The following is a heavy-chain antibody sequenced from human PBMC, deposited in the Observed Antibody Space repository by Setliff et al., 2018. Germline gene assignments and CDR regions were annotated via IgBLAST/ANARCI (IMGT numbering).Heavy chain of an antibody. J-gene: IGHJ4*02. V-gene: IGHV2-70*17. D-gene: IGHD5-12*01. CDR2: IDWYDDK. CDR3: ARIRKGYTGYEGFDY. CDR1: GFSLSTSGMY. Sequence: GSGPTPVNPTQTLTLTCTFSGFSLSTSGMYVSWIRQPPGKALEWLGSIDWYDDKLYSTSLKTRLTISKDTSKNQVVLTMTNMDPVDTATYYCARIRKGYTGYEGFDYWGQGTLVTVSS.